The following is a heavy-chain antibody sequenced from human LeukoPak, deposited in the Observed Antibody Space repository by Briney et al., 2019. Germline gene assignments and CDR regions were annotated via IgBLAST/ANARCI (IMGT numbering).Heavy chain of an antibody. V-gene: IGHV4-59*08. J-gene: IGHJ3*02. CDR3: ARREPYCGGDCYFRDDDFDI. CDR1: GGSISSYY. CDR2: IYYSGST. D-gene: IGHD2-21*02. Sequence: SETLSLTCSVSGGSISSYYWSWIRQPPGKGLEWIGYIYYSGSTNYNPSLKSRVTISVDTSKNQFSLKLSSVTAADRAVYYCARREPYCGGDCYFRDDDFDIWGQGTMATVSS.